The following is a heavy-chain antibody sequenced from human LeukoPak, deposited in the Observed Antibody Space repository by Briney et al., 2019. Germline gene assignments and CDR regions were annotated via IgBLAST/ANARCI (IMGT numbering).Heavy chain of an antibody. CDR1: GDTFSRYA. D-gene: IGHD6-19*01. V-gene: IGHV1-69*05. CDR2: IIPIFGTA. J-gene: IGHJ4*02. CDR3: ARGLHRYISGWHFDY. Sequence: SVKVSCKAPGDTFSRYAISWVRRAPGQGLEWMGGIIPIFGTANYAQKFQGRVTVTTDESTSTAYMELSSLRSEDSAVYYCARGLHRYISGWHFDYWGQGALVTVSS.